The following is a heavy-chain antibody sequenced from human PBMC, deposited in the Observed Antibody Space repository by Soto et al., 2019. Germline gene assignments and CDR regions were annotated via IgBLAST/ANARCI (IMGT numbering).Heavy chain of an antibody. Sequence: EVQLLESGGGLVQPGGSLRLSCAASGFTFSGYAMSWVRQAPGKGLEWVSAISGSGGSTYYADSVKGRFTISRDHSKNTLYLQMNSLRAEDTAVYYCAKGGTPYSSGWSFGYWGQGTLVTVSS. CDR3: AKGGTPYSSGWSFGY. CDR1: GFTFSGYA. J-gene: IGHJ4*02. D-gene: IGHD6-19*01. V-gene: IGHV3-23*01. CDR2: ISGSGGST.